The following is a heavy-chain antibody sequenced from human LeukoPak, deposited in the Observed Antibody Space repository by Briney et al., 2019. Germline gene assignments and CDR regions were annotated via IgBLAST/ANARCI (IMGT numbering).Heavy chain of an antibody. CDR2: ISSSSSYI. CDR1: GFTFSSYS. CDR3: AKDLWAYYYDSSGYYYRSPPDY. J-gene: IGHJ4*02. D-gene: IGHD3-22*01. V-gene: IGHV3-21*01. Sequence: GGSLRLSCAASGFTFSSYSMNWVRQAPGKGLEWVSSISSSSSYIYYADSVKGRFTISRDNAKNSLYLQMNSLRAEDTAVYYCAKDLWAYYYDSSGYYYRSPPDYWGQGTLVTVSS.